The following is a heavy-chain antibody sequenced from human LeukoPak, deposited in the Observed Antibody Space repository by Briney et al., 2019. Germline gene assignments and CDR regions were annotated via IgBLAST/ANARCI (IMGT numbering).Heavy chain of an antibody. CDR1: GYSFTSYW. CDR2: IYPGDSDT. Sequence: GESLKISCKGSGYSFTSYWIGWVRQMPGKGLEWMGIIYPGDSDTRYSPSFQGQVTISADKSISTAYLQWSSLKASDTAMYYCASSSGITIFGVVIYNAFDIWGQGTMVTVSS. CDR3: ASSSGITIFGVVIYNAFDI. J-gene: IGHJ3*02. D-gene: IGHD3-3*01. V-gene: IGHV5-51*01.